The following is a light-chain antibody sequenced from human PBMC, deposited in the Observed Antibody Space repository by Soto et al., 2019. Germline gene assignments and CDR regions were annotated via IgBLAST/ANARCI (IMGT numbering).Light chain of an antibody. CDR3: SSYTSSSLYV. CDR2: DVS. V-gene: IGLV2-14*03. J-gene: IGLJ1*01. CDR1: SSDVGGYDY. Sequence: QSVLTQPASVSGSPGQPITISSTGTSSDVGGYDYVSWYQHHPGKAPKLMIYDVSNRPSGVSNRFSGSKSGNTASLTISGLQAEDEADYYCSSYTSSSLYVFGTGTKLTVL.